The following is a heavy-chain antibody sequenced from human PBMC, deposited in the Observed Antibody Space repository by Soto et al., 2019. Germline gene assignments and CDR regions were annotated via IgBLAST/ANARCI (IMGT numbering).Heavy chain of an antibody. V-gene: IGHV4-61*01. CDR3: ARRDYAIDS. J-gene: IGHJ4*02. Sequence: QLQESGPGLVKPSETLSLTCKVSGDSVTTGSYYWTWIRQPPGKGLEWIGYIYYSGSTNYNPSLESPATIFANKSGSQLSLNLTSVTADDPAVYYCARRDYAIDSWGLGTLVTVSS. CDR1: GDSVTTGSYY. D-gene: IGHD4-17*01. CDR2: IYYSGST.